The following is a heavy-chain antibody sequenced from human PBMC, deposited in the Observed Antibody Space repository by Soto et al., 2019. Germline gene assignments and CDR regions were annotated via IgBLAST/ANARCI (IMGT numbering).Heavy chain of an antibody. CDR1: GFTFSSYG. J-gene: IGHJ6*02. D-gene: IGHD3-10*01. CDR2: IWYDGSNK. V-gene: IGHV3-33*01. CDR3: ARERDFAGRCMDV. Sequence: QVQLVESGGGVVQPGRSLRLSCAASGFTFSSYGMHWVRQAPGKGLEWVAVIWYDGSNKYYADSVKGRFTISRDNSKNTLYLQMNSLRAEDTAVYYCARERDFAGRCMDVWGQGTTVTVSS.